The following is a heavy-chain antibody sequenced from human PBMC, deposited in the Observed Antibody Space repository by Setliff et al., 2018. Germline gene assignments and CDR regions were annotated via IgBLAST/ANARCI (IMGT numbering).Heavy chain of an antibody. V-gene: IGHV1-69*10. CDR3: ARDRGSRDGYNVDYFDY. J-gene: IGHJ4*02. CDR1: GGTFSSYA. CDR2: IIPILGIA. D-gene: IGHD3-16*01. Sequence: AASVKVSCKASGGTFSSYAISWVRQAPGQGLEWMGGIIPILGIANYAQKFQGRVTITADESTSIAYMELSSLRSEDTAVYYCARDRGSRDGYNVDYFDYWGRGTLVTVSS.